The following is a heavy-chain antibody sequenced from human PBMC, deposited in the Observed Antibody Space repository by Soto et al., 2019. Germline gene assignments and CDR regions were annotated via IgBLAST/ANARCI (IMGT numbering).Heavy chain of an antibody. V-gene: IGHV1-18*01. CDR3: ARSRANYYDSRGYYYSTFDY. J-gene: IGHJ4*02. D-gene: IGHD3-22*01. CDR1: GYTFTSYG. Sequence: ASVKVSCKASGYTFTSYGISWVRQAPGQGLEWMGWISAYNGNTNYAQKLQGRVTMTTDTSTSTAYMELRSLRSEDTAVYYCARSRANYYDSRGYYYSTFDYWGQGTLVTVSS. CDR2: ISAYNGNT.